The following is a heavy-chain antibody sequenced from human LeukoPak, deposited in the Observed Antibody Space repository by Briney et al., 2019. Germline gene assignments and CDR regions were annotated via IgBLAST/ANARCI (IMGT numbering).Heavy chain of an antibody. Sequence: GGSLRLSCAASGFTFSSYSTNWVRQAPGKGLEWVSYISSSSSTIYYADSVKGRFTISRDNAKNSLYLQMNRLRAEDTAVYYCARVGGYYGDAFDIWGQGTMVTVSS. CDR3: ARVGGYYGDAFDI. J-gene: IGHJ3*02. V-gene: IGHV3-48*04. D-gene: IGHD3-22*01. CDR2: ISSSSSTI. CDR1: GFTFSSYS.